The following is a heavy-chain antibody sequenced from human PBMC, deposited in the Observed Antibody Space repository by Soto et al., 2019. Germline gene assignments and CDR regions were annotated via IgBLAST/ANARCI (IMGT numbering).Heavy chain of an antibody. Sequence: EVQLVESGGAVVQPGGSLRLSCATSGFKFDDYSMHWVRQPPGKGLEWVSLISWDGSRTYYADSVRGRFTISRDSSKNSLYLQMNSLRTDDTAFYYCAAADYGDFPNWFDPWGPGILVTDSS. CDR1: GFKFDDYS. D-gene: IGHD4-17*01. CDR2: ISWDGSRT. CDR3: AAADYGDFPNWFDP. J-gene: IGHJ5*02. V-gene: IGHV3-43*01.